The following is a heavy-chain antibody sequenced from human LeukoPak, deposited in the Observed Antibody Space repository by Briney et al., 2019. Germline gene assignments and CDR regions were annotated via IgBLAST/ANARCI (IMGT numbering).Heavy chain of an antibody. CDR2: IIPIFGTA. J-gene: IGHJ4*02. Sequence: GSSVKVSCKASGGTFSSYAISWVRQAPGQGLEWMGGIIPIFGTANYAQKFQGRVTITADESTSTAYMELSSLRSEDTAVYYCARDVKGGSYPLAFDYWARAPWSPSPQ. V-gene: IGHV1-69*01. CDR3: ARDVKGGSYPLAFDY. CDR1: GGTFSSYA. D-gene: IGHD1-26*01.